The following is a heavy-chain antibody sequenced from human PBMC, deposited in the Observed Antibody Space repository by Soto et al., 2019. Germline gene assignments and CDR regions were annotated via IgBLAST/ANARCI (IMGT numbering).Heavy chain of an antibody. CDR2: MNPNSGNT. V-gene: IGHV1-8*01. Sequence: QVQLVQSGAEVKKPGASVKVSCKASGYTFTSYDINWVRQATGQGLEWMGWMNPNSGNTGYAQKFQGRVTMTRNTSISTDYMELSSLRSEDTAVYYCARRGYSSSWYYYYYYGMDVWGQGTMVTVSS. D-gene: IGHD6-13*01. CDR3: ARRGYSSSWYYYYYYGMDV. CDR1: GYTFTSYD. J-gene: IGHJ6*02.